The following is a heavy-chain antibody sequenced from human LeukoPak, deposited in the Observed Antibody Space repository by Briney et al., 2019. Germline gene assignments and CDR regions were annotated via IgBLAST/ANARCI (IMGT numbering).Heavy chain of an antibody. J-gene: IGHJ4*02. D-gene: IGHD3-22*01. CDR2: ISSSGSTI. Sequence: GGSLRLSCAASGFTFSSYKMNWVRQAPGKGLEWVSYISSSGSTIYYADSVKGRFTISRDNAKNSLYLQMNSLRAEDTAVYYCARVPDYYDSSGYHPFDYWGQGTLVTVSS. CDR1: GFTFSSYK. CDR3: ARVPDYYDSSGYHPFDY. V-gene: IGHV3-48*03.